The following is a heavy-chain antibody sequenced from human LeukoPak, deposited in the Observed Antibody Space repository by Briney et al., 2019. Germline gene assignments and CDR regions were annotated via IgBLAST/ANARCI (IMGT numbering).Heavy chain of an antibody. D-gene: IGHD6-13*01. Sequence: SETLSLTCTVSGGSISSYYWSWIRQPPGKGLGWVGYIYYSGSTNYNPSLKSRVTLSVDTSKNQFSLKLSSVTAADTAVYYCARTTEAHSWRTRYYDYYMDVWGKGTTVTVSS. J-gene: IGHJ6*03. CDR1: GGSISSYY. CDR3: ARTTEAHSWRTRYYDYYMDV. CDR2: IYYSGST. V-gene: IGHV4-59*01.